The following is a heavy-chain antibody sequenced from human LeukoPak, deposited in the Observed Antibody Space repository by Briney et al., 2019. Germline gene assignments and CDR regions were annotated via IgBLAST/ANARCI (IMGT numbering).Heavy chain of an antibody. Sequence: PGGSLRLSCAASGFTFSSYWMSWVRQAPGKGLEWVANIKQDGSEKYYVDSVRGRFTISRDNAKNSLYLQMNSLRAEDTAVYYCARGYQPYDFWSGYPGYWGQGTLVTVSS. V-gene: IGHV3-7*01. J-gene: IGHJ4*02. CDR1: GFTFSSYW. D-gene: IGHD3-3*01. CDR2: IKQDGSEK. CDR3: ARGYQPYDFWSGYPGY.